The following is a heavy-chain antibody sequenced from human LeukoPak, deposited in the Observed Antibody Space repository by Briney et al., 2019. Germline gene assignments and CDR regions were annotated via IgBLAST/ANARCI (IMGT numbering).Heavy chain of an antibody. CDR2: IHHSGST. D-gene: IGHD5-24*01. CDR1: GGSISSYY. V-gene: IGHV4-39*01. J-gene: IGHJ4*02. Sequence: SETLSLTCTVFGGSISSYYWSWIRQPPGKGLEWIGSIHHSGSTYYNPSLKSRVIIFVDTSKNQFSLKLTSVTAADTAVYYCARHHRDGYNYLDYWGQGILVTVSS. CDR3: ARHHRDGYNYLDY.